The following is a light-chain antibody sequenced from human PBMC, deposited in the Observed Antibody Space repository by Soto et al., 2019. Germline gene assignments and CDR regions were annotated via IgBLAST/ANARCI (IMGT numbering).Light chain of an antibody. J-gene: IGKJ5*01. CDR1: QGISTW. V-gene: IGKV1D-12*01. CDR3: QQANSFPIS. CDR2: GAS. Sequence: DIQMTQSRSSVSASVGDRVTIACRASQGISTWLAWYQQKPGKAPKLLIYGASSLQSGVPSRFSGSGSGTDFTLTISNLKTEDFATYYCQQANSFPISFGQGTRLEIK.